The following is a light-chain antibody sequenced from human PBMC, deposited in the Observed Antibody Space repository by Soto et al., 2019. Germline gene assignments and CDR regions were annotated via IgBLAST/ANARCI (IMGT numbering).Light chain of an antibody. V-gene: IGKV3-20*01. CDR2: GAS. CDR1: QSVSGY. CDR3: QQYESPLTWT. J-gene: IGKJ1*01. Sequence: EIVLTQSPATLSLSPGETATLSCRASQSVSGYIGWYQQKPGQAPRLLIYGASSRAPGIPDRFSGSGSGTDFTLTISRLEPEDFAVYYCQQYESPLTWTFGQGTKVDIK.